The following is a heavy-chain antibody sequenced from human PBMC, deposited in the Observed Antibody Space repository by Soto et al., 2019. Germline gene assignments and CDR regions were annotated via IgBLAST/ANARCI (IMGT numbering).Heavy chain of an antibody. V-gene: IGHV1-69*04. CDR2: IIPILGIA. CDR3: ARELPDIVVVPAAPPSGMDV. Sequence: ASVKVSCKASGGTFSSYTISWVRQAPGQGLEWMGRIIPILGIANYAQKFQGRVTITADKSTSTAYMELSSLRSEDTAVYYCARELPDIVVVPAAPPSGMDVWGQGTTVTVSS. D-gene: IGHD2-2*01. CDR1: GGTFSSYT. J-gene: IGHJ6*02.